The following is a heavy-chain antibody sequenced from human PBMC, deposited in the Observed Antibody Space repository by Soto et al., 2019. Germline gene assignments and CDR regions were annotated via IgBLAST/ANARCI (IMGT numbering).Heavy chain of an antibody. CDR3: ATLRTDYYYGMDV. Sequence: SETLSLTCTVSGGSISSSSYYWGWIRQPPGKGLEWIGSIYYSGSTNYNPSLKSRVTISVDTSKNQFSLKLSSVTAADTAVYYCATLRTDYYYGMDVWGQGTTVTVSS. CDR2: IYYSGST. CDR1: GGSISSSSYY. J-gene: IGHJ6*02. D-gene: IGHD4-17*01. V-gene: IGHV4-39*07.